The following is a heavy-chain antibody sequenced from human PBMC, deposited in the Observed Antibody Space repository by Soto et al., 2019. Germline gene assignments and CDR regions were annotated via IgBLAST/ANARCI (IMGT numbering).Heavy chain of an antibody. V-gene: IGHV3-48*03. CDR3: ARAELRYFDWSPSTY. Sequence: PGGSLRLSCAASGLTVTGFEMNWVRQSPGKGLEWVSYISSSGATMYYTDSVRGRFTISRDNAKNSLYLQMNSLRAEDTAVYYCARAELRYFDWSPSTYWGQGTLVTVSS. CDR1: GLTVTGFE. D-gene: IGHD3-9*01. CDR2: ISSSGATM. J-gene: IGHJ4*02.